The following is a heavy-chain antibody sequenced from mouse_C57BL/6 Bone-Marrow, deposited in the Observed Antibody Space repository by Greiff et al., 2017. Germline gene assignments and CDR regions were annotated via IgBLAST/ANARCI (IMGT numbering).Heavy chain of an antibody. V-gene: IGHV1-59*01. Sequence: QVQLQQPGAELVRPGTSVKLSCKASGYTFTSYWMHWVKQRPGQGLEWIGVIDPSDSYTNYNQKFKGKATLTVDTSSSTAYMQLSSLTSEDSAVYYCARNNGGSCTDYYAMDYWGQGTSVTVSS. CDR2: IDPSDSYT. D-gene: IGHD1-2*01. J-gene: IGHJ4*01. CDR3: ARNNGGSCTDYYAMDY. CDR1: GYTFTSYW.